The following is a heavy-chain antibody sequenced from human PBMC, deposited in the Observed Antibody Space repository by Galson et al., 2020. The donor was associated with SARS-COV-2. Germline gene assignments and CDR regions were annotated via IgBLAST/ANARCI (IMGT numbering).Heavy chain of an antibody. CDR3: AKLRGAAAGTGDY. Sequence: SQTLSLTCAVYGGSFSGYYWSWIRQPPGKGLEWIGEINHSGSTNYNPSLKSRVTISVDTSKNQFSLKLSSVTAADTALYYCAKLRGAAAGTGDYWGQGTLVTVSS. D-gene: IGHD6-13*01. CDR2: INHSGST. J-gene: IGHJ4*02. CDR1: GGSFSGYY. V-gene: IGHV4-34*01.